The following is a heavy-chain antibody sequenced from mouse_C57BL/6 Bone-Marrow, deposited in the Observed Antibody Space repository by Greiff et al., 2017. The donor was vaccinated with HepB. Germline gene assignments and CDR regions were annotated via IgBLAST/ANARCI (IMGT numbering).Heavy chain of an antibody. Sequence: VQLQQSGAELVRPGASVKLSCTASGFNIKDDYMHWVKQRPEQCLEWIGWIDPENGDTEYASKFQGKATITADTSSNTAYLQLSSLTSEDTAVYYCTMDYGSSYDAMDYWGQGTSVTVSS. CDR3: TMDYGSSYDAMDY. J-gene: IGHJ4*01. D-gene: IGHD1-1*01. CDR1: GFNIKDDY. V-gene: IGHV14-4*01. CDR2: IDPENGDT.